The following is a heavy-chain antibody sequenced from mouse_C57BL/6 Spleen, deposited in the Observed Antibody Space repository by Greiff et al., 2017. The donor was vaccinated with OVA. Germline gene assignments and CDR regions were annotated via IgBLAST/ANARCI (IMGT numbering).Heavy chain of an antibody. D-gene: IGHD2-1*01. Sequence: EVQLVESGGGLVKPGGSLKLSCAASGFTFSDYGMHWVRQAPEKGLEWVAYISSGSSTIYYAETVKGRFTIARDNAKNTLFLQMTSLRAEDTAKYYCASDIYYGNTWFAYWGQGTLVTVSA. CDR3: ASDIYYGNTWFAY. CDR1: GFTFSDYG. V-gene: IGHV5-17*01. CDR2: ISSGSSTI. J-gene: IGHJ3*01.